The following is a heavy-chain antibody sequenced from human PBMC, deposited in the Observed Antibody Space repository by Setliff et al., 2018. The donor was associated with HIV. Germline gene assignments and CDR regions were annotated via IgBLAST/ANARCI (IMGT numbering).Heavy chain of an antibody. CDR2: IDWDDAK. J-gene: IGHJ4*02. V-gene: IGHV2-70*11. Sequence: SGPTLVNPTQTLTLTCTFSGFSLSPRGMSVSWIRQPPGKALEWLARIDWDDAKYYSTSLKTRLTISKDTSKNQVVLTMTNMDPVDTVTYYCARGSESLTYFDNLGPGTLVTVSS. CDR3: ARGSESLTYFDN. D-gene: IGHD3-10*01. CDR1: GFSLSPRGMS.